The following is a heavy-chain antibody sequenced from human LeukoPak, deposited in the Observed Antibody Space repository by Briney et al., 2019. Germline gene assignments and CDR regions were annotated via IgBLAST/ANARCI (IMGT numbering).Heavy chain of an antibody. V-gene: IGHV1-18*01. CDR1: GYIFNTYG. CDR3: ARDAGDWTKVDY. D-gene: IGHD3/OR15-3a*01. CDR2: ISVETGNT. Sequence: ASVKVSCKPSGYIFNTYGLTWVRQAPGQGLEWMGWISVETGNTKYAQKVQDRLTMTTDTSTSTAYMELRSLRSDDTALYYCARDAGDWTKVDYWGQGTLVTVSS. J-gene: IGHJ4*02.